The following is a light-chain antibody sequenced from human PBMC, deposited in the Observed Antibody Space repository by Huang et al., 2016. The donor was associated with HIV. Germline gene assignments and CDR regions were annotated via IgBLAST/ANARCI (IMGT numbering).Light chain of an antibody. CDR1: QNVRNN. CDR3: QQFNNWPPA. V-gene: IGKV3-15*01. Sequence: ETLMTQFRATLSVSPGERATLSCRASQNVRNNLAWYQQKPGQAPRLLFYEASSWAPGVPCMFSASGSGIDFTLTISSLQSEDFAVYYCQQFNNWPPAFGGGPTVEIK. J-gene: IGKJ4*01. CDR2: EAS.